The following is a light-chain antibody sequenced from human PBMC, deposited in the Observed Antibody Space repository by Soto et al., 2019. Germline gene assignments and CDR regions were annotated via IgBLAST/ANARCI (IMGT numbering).Light chain of an antibody. V-gene: IGKV3-20*01. CDR3: QQYDSSPLT. Sequence: EIVLTQSPGTLSLSPGERATLSCRASQSVSSSYLAWYQQKPGQAPRLLIYGASSRATGIPDRFSGSGSGTDFTLTISRLEPEDFAVYYFQQYDSSPLTFGGGTTLEIK. CDR2: GAS. J-gene: IGKJ4*01. CDR1: QSVSSSY.